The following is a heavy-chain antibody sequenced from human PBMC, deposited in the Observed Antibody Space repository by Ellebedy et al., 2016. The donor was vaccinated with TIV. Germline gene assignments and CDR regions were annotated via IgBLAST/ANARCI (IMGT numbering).Heavy chain of an antibody. V-gene: IGHV3-23*01. CDR1: GFTFSTYT. Sequence: PGGSLRLSCAASGFTFSTYTMSWVRQAPGKGLEWVSAISGSGATTYYADSVKGRFTISRDNSKDTLYLQMNSLRGDDTAVYYCAKGPPVTAGPRYFHIWGRGTLVTVSS. CDR3: AKGPPVTAGPRYFHI. J-gene: IGHJ2*01. CDR2: ISGSGATT. D-gene: IGHD2-21*02.